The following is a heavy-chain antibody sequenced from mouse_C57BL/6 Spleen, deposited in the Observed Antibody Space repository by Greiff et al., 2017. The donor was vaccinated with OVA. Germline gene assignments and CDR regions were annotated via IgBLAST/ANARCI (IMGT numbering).Heavy chain of an antibody. J-gene: IGHJ4*01. V-gene: IGHV1-80*01. CDR3: ASEGLFITTVVAKDYAMDY. CDR2: IYPGDGDT. D-gene: IGHD1-1*01. CDR1: GYAFSSYW. Sequence: VKLQESGAELVKPGASVKISCKASGYAFSSYWMNWVKQRPGKGLEWLGQIYPGDGDTNYNGKFKGKATLTADKSSSTAYMQLSSLTSEDSAVYFCASEGLFITTVVAKDYAMDYWGQGTSVTVSS.